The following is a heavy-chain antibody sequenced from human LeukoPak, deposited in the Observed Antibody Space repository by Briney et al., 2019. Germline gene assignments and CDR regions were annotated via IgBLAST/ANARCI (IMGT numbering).Heavy chain of an antibody. J-gene: IGHJ4*02. Sequence: GGSLRLSCAASGFTFGSYGIYWVRQAPGKGLEWVAGIRYDGSDRSYADPVKGRFTISRDNSKNSVDLQMNSLRAEDTAVYYCARDNWGDGGYYRTLDYWGQGTLVTVSS. CDR1: GFTFGSYG. V-gene: IGHV3-33*01. D-gene: IGHD3-22*01. CDR2: IRYDGSDR. CDR3: ARDNWGDGGYYRTLDY.